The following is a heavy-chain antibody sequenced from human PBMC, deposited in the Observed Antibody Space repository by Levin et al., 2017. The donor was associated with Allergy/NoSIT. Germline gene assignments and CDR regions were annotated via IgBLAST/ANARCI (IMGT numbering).Heavy chain of an antibody. CDR3: ARKYYDILTGYYAFDY. V-gene: IGHV1-2*02. Sequence: GASVKVSCKASGYTFTVYYIHWMRQAPGQGLEWMGWISPSSGGTNYAQKFQGRVTMTRDTSISTAYMELSRLRSDDTAVYYCARKYYDILTGYYAFDYWGQGTLVTVSS. CDR2: ISPSSGGT. J-gene: IGHJ4*02. D-gene: IGHD3-9*01. CDR1: GYTFTVYY.